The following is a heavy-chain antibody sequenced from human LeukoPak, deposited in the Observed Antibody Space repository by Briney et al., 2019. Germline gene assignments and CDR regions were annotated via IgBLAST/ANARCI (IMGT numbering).Heavy chain of an antibody. V-gene: IGHV3-23*01. Sequence: GGSLRLSCAASGFTFDDYAMSWVRQAPGKGLEWVSAVSGSGGSTYYADSVKGRFTISRDNSKNTLYLQMNSLRAEDTAVYYCAKDRRGGLDAFDIWGQGTMVTVSS. D-gene: IGHD2-15*01. CDR2: VSGSGGST. CDR1: GFTFDDYA. J-gene: IGHJ3*02. CDR3: AKDRRGGLDAFDI.